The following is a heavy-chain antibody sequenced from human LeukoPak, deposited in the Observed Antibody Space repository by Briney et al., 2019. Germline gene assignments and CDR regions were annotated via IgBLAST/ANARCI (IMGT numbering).Heavy chain of an antibody. CDR2: ISGYNGNQ. J-gene: IGHJ4*01. CDR3: GRVPTVFGVDPEQNHIDH. Sequence: GASVKVSCKASGYTFVSFGITWVRQAPGQGLERMGWISGYNGNQKIEQNFQGRVTMTTDISTSTAYMELGSLRSDDTAVYYCGRVPTVFGVDPEQNHIDHWGHGTLVIVSS. D-gene: IGHD3-3*01. CDR1: GYTFVSFG. V-gene: IGHV1-18*01.